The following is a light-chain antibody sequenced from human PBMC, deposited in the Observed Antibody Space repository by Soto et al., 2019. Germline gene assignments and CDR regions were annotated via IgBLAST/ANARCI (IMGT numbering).Light chain of an antibody. Sequence: IMLTQSPCTLSSSPGGSATLSCSASQSVSTNNLAWYQQRPGQAPRLLLYGASRRATGIPDSFSGSGSGTEFTLPISSLQSADFAVYYCQQYNNWPPWTFGQGTKVDIK. V-gene: IGKV3D-15*01. J-gene: IGKJ1*01. CDR2: GAS. CDR3: QQYNNWPPWT. CDR1: QSVSTNN.